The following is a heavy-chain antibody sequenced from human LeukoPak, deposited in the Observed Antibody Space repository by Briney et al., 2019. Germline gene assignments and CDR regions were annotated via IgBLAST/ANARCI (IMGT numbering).Heavy chain of an antibody. CDR1: GGSISISSYS. V-gene: IGHV4-39*01. Sequence: PSETLSLTCTVSGGSISISSYSWAWIRQPPGKGLEWIAAVHYSGSTYYNPSLMSRVTIPVDTSKNQFSLKLSSLTATDTAVYYCARLPTGYPNWFDTWGQGTLVTVSS. CDR3: ARLPTGYPNWFDT. CDR2: VHYSGST. J-gene: IGHJ5*02. D-gene: IGHD3-9*01.